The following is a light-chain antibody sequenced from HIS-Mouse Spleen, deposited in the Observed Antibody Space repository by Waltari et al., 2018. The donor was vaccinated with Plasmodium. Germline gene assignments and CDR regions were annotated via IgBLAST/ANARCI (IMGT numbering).Light chain of an antibody. CDR1: SSNIGSNT. Sequence: QSVLTQPPSASGTPGQRVTITCSGSSSNIGSNTVNWYQQHPGTAPKLLTYQNKQRPSGVPGRCSGSKSGTPASLAFSGRQSEDEADYYCAAWDDSLNGPVFGGGTKLTVL. V-gene: IGLV1-44*01. CDR2: QNK. CDR3: AAWDDSLNGPV. J-gene: IGLJ2*01.